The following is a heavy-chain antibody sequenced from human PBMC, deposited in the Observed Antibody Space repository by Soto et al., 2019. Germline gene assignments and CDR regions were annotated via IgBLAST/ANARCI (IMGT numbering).Heavy chain of an antibody. CDR3: ARDYNWNYVWPELEGV. D-gene: IGHD1-7*01. Sequence: QVQLVQSGAEVKKPGASVKVSCKASGYTFTSYYMHWVRQAPGQGLEWMGIINPSGGSTSYAQKFQGRVTMTRDTSTSTVYMELSSLRSEDTAVYYCARDYNWNYVWPELEGVWGQGTLVTVSS. V-gene: IGHV1-46*01. J-gene: IGHJ4*02. CDR1: GYTFTSYY. CDR2: INPSGGST.